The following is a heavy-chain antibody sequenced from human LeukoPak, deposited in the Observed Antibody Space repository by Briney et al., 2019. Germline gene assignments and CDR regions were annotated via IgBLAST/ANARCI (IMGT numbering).Heavy chain of an antibody. V-gene: IGHV3-30*01. CDR3: ARDGRTYYYDSSGYYDAFDI. J-gene: IGHJ3*02. CDR1: GFTFSSYA. D-gene: IGHD3-22*01. CDR2: ISYDGSNK. Sequence: GRSLRLSCAASGFTFSSYAMHWVRQAPGKGLEWVAVISYDGSNKYYADSVKGRFTISSDNSKNTLYLQMNSLRAEDTAVYYCARDGRTYYYDSSGYYDAFDIWGQGTMVTVSS.